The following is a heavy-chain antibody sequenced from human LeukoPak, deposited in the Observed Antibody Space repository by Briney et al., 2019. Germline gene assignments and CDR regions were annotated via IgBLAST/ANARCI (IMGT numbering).Heavy chain of an antibody. CDR2: ISDDGTTT. CDR1: GFTFNLYW. V-gene: IGHV3-74*01. Sequence: GGSLRLSCAASGFTFNLYWIHWVRQAPGKGLEWLSRISDDGTTTNYADSVKGRFTISRDNAKSTLYLQMNSLRVDDTAVYYCARDSRYYYGSGSYQPYWFHPWGEGTLVTVSS. J-gene: IGHJ5*02. CDR3: ARDSRYYYGSGSYQPYWFHP. D-gene: IGHD3-10*01.